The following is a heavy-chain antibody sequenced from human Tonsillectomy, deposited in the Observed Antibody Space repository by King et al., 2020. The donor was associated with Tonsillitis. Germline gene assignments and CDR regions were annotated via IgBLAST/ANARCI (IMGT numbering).Heavy chain of an antibody. CDR2: ISSSSSYM. V-gene: IGHV3-21*01. CDR1: GFTFSSYS. J-gene: IGHJ6*03. D-gene: IGHD1-1*01. Sequence: VQLVESGGGLVKPGGSLRLSCAASGFTFSSYSMNWVRQAPGKGLEWVSSISSSSSYMYHADSLKGRFTISRDNAKNSLWLQMNSLRAEDTAVYYCAREAYKWDDGQAYYYYYMDVWGKGTTVTVSS. CDR3: AREAYKWDDGQAYYYYYMDV.